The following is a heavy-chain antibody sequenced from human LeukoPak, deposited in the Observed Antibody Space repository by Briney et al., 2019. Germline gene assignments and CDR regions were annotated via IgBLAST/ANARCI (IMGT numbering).Heavy chain of an antibody. CDR2: IYYSGST. CDR1: GGSISSSSYY. D-gene: IGHD2-15*01. V-gene: IGHV4-39*02. Sequence: SETLSLTCTVSGGSISSSSYYWGWIRQPPGKGLEWIGSIYYSGSTYYNPSLKSRVTISVDTSKNQFSLKLSSVTAADTAVYYCARESATSSNFDYWGQGTLVTVSS. J-gene: IGHJ4*02. CDR3: ARESATSSNFDY.